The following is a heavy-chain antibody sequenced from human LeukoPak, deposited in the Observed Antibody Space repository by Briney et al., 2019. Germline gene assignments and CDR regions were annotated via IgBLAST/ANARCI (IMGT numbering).Heavy chain of an antibody. V-gene: IGHV4-4*02. CDR1: GGSISSSNW. Sequence: ASETLSLTCAVSGGSISSSNWWSWVRQPPGKGLEWIGYIYYSGSTNYNPSLKSRVTISVDTSKNQFSLKLSSVTAADTAVYYCARDHTTNLAFDIWGQGTMVTVSS. J-gene: IGHJ3*02. CDR3: ARDHTTNLAFDI. D-gene: IGHD1-26*01. CDR2: IYYSGST.